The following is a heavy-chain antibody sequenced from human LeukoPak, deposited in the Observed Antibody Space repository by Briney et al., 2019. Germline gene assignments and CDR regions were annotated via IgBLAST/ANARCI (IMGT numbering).Heavy chain of an antibody. CDR3: ARDRIGMGYFFDY. CDR1: GFTFSSYG. D-gene: IGHD1-26*01. V-gene: IGHV3-30*03. J-gene: IGHJ4*02. Sequence: GGSLRLSCAASGFTFSSYGIHWVRQAPGKGLEWVADISYDGSTKYYPDSVKGRFTISRDNSKNTLHLQMNSLRAEDTALYYCARDRIGMGYFFDYWGEGTLVTVSS. CDR2: ISYDGSTK.